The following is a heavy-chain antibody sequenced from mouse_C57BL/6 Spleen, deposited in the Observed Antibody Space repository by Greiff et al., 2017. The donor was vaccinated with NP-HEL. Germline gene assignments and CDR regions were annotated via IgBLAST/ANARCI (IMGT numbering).Heavy chain of an antibody. D-gene: IGHD2-4*01. V-gene: IGHV1-61*01. CDR1: GYTFTSYW. CDR2: IYPSDSET. CDR3: ARAYDYDDGFAD. Sequence: QVQLQQPGAELVRPGSSVKLSCKASGYTFTSYWMDWVKQRPGQGLEWIGNIYPSDSETHYNQKFKDKATLTVDKSSSTAYMQLSSLTSEDSAVYYCARAYDYDDGFADWGQGTLVTVSA. J-gene: IGHJ3*01.